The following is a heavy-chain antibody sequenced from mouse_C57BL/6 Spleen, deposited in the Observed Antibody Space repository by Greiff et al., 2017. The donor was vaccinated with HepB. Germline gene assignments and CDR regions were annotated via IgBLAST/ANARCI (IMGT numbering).Heavy chain of an antibody. J-gene: IGHJ2*01. CDR1: GYSFTGYY. V-gene: IGHV1-31*01. CDR3: ARGNYGSYNYFDY. CDR2: IYPYNGVS. D-gene: IGHD1-1*01. Sequence: DVKLVESGPELVKPGASVKISCKASGYSFTGYYMHWVKQSHGNILDWIGYIYPYNGVSSYNQKFKGKATLTVDKSSSTAYMELRSLTSEDSAVYYCARGNYGSYNYFDYWGQGTTLTVSS.